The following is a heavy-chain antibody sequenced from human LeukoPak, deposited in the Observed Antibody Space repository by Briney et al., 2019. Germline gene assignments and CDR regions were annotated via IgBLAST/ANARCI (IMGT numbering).Heavy chain of an antibody. V-gene: IGHV3-21*01. J-gene: IGHJ4*02. CDR2: ISSSSSYI. CDR1: GFTFSSYS. CDR3: ARANLVATKHFDY. Sequence: PGGSLRLSCAASGFTFSSYSMNWVRQAPGKGLEWVSSISSSSSYIYYADSVKGRFTISRDNAKNSLYLQMNSLRAEDTAVYYCARANLVATKHFDYWGQGTLVTVSS. D-gene: IGHD5-12*01.